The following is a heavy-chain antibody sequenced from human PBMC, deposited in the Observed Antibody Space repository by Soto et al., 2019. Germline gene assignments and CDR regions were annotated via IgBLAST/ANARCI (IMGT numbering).Heavy chain of an antibody. V-gene: IGHV3-30*03. Sequence: QVQLVESGGGVVQPGRSLRLSCAASGFTLSTYGINWIRQAPGKGLEWVAVISFDGYHKYYADSVEGRFTISRDTSKNTLYLQMNSLSADDTAVYYCAIGRVGTDARIRGMDVWGQGTTVTVSS. D-gene: IGHD5-18*01. CDR1: GFTLSTYG. CDR2: ISFDGYHK. CDR3: AIGRVGTDARIRGMDV. J-gene: IGHJ6*02.